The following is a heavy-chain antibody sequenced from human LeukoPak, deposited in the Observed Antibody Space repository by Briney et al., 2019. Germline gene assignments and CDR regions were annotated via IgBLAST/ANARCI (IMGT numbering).Heavy chain of an antibody. J-gene: IGHJ4*02. D-gene: IGHD3-22*01. CDR3: ATAPGSESYDSSGYFN. Sequence: KPSETLSLTCTVSGGSVSSGSYYWSWIRQPPGKGLEWIGYIYYSGSTNYNPSLKSRVTISVDTSKNQFSLKLSSVTAEDTAVYYCATAPGSESYDSSGYFNWGQGTLVTVSS. V-gene: IGHV4-61*01. CDR1: GGSVSSGSYY. CDR2: IYYSGST.